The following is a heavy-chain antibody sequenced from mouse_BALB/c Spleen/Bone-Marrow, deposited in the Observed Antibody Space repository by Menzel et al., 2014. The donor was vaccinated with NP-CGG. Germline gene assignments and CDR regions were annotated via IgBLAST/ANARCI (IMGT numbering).Heavy chain of an antibody. J-gene: IGHJ3*01. Sequence: EVKLVESGVELVKPGASVKLSCTASGFNIKDTYMHWVKQRPEQGLEWIGRIDPANGNTKYDPKFQGKATITADTSSNTAYLQLSSLTSEDTAVYYCARSTGGPDGLAYWGQGTLVTVSA. D-gene: IGHD3-1*01. CDR2: IDPANGNT. CDR1: GFNIKDTY. V-gene: IGHV14-3*02. CDR3: ARSTGGPDGLAY.